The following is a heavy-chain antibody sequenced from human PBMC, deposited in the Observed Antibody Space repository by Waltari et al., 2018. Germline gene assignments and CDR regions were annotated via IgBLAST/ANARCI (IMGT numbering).Heavy chain of an antibody. CDR2: ISWNSGRV. Sequence: EVQLVESGGGLVQPGRSLRLSCAASGFTFDDYAMHWVRQAPGKGLEWVSGISWNSGRVDYADSVKGRFTISRDSAKNSLYLQMNSLRAEDTAFYYCAKDIFYTVTTSFAYWGQGTLVTVSS. CDR1: GFTFDDYA. J-gene: IGHJ4*02. CDR3: AKDIFYTVTTSFAY. D-gene: IGHD4-17*01. V-gene: IGHV3-9*01.